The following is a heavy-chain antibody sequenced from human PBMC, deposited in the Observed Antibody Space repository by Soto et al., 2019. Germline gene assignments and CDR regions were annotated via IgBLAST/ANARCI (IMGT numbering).Heavy chain of an antibody. Sequence: VQLVQSGAEVKRSGASVKVSCKPSGYSFSDYFIKWVRQAPGQGLEWVAWINPKTAATNYAKKFQGRVSLTWDTSSTTAYMELTRLRPDETAVYYCARIKWGLNYYNGMDVWGQGTTAIDSS. V-gene: IGHV1-2*02. CDR1: GYSFSDYF. CDR2: INPKTAAT. D-gene: IGHD1-26*01. CDR3: ARIKWGLNYYNGMDV. J-gene: IGHJ6*02.